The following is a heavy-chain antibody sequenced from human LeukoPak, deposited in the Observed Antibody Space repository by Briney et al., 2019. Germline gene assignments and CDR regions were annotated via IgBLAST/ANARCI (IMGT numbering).Heavy chain of an antibody. CDR1: GGSISSSSYY. CDR2: IYYSGST. CDR3: ARQRSTIFGVVIPFFDY. D-gene: IGHD3-3*01. V-gene: IGHV4-39*01. J-gene: IGHJ4*02. Sequence: PSETLSLTCTVSGGSISSSSYYWGWIRQPPGKGLEWIGSIYYSGSTYYNPSLKSRVTISVDTSKNQFSLKLSSVTAADTAVYYCARQRSTIFGVVIPFFDYWGQGTLVTVSS.